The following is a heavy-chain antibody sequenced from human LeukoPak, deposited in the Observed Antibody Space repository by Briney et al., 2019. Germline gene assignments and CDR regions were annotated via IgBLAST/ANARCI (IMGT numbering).Heavy chain of an antibody. CDR3: ARLLAGCPGGRCRAHFDY. J-gene: IGHJ4*02. CDR2: IYTSGST. V-gene: IGHV4-61*02. Sequence: TSQTLSLTCTVSGGSISSGSYYWSWIRQPAGKGLEWIGRIYTSGSTNYNPSLKSRVTMSVDTSKNQFSLNLSSVTTADTAVYYCARLLAGCPGGRCRAHFDYWGQGTLVTVSS. CDR1: GGSISSGSYY. D-gene: IGHD2-15*01.